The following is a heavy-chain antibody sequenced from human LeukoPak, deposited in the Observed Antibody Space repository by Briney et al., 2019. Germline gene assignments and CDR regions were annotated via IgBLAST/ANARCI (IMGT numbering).Heavy chain of an antibody. Sequence: ASVKVPCKASGYTFTSYGISWVRQAPGQGLEWMGWMNPNSGNTGYPQKFQGRVTITRNTSISTAYMELSSLRSEDTAVYYCARASGYDYRVVDYWGQGTLVTVSS. CDR3: ARASGYDYRVVDY. D-gene: IGHD5-12*01. V-gene: IGHV1-8*03. CDR1: GYTFTSYG. J-gene: IGHJ4*02. CDR2: MNPNSGNT.